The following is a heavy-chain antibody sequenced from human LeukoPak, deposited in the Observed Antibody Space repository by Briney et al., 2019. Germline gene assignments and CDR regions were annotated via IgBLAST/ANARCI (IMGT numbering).Heavy chain of an antibody. V-gene: IGHV1-69*05. CDR3: ARDSTDSSSPYFDY. J-gene: IGHJ4*02. D-gene: IGHD6-6*01. CDR1: GGTFSSYA. Sequence: ASVNVSCKASGGTFSSYAISWVRQAPAQGREWMGRIIPIFGTSNYPQKFQGRVTITTDESTSPAYMELSSLRSEDTAVYYCARDSTDSSSPYFDYWGQGTLVTVSS. CDR2: IIPIFGTS.